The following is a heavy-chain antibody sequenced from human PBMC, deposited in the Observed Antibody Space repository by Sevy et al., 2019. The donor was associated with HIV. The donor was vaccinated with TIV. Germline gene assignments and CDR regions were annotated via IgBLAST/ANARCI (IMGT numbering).Heavy chain of an antibody. CDR2: ISAYNGHT. Sequence: ASVKVSCKAPGYTFTNYFIAWVRQAPGQGLEWMGWISAYNGHTNYAQKLQGRVTMTTDTSTTTAYMELGNLTSDDTAVYYCARGGLVGATRSQFDYWGQGTLVTVSS. V-gene: IGHV1-18*01. CDR3: ARGGLVGATRSQFDY. D-gene: IGHD1-26*01. CDR1: GYTFTNYF. J-gene: IGHJ4*02.